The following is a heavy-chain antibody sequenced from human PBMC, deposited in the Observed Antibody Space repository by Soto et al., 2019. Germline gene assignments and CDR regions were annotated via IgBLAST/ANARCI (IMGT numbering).Heavy chain of an antibody. J-gene: IGHJ3*02. D-gene: IGHD6-13*01. CDR3: ARRYGGSWAGFDI. Sequence: GGSLRLSCAASGFSFSTSVMSWVRQAPGKGLECASSIGVSGFSPYYADSVKGRFIISRDNYKNTLYLEMTGLRADDTAIYYCARRYGGSWAGFDIWGQGTMVTVSS. V-gene: IGHV3-23*01. CDR1: GFSFSTSV. CDR2: IGVSGFSP.